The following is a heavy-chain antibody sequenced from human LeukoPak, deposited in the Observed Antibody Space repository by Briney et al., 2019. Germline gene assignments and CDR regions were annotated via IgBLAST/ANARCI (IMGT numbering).Heavy chain of an antibody. Sequence: SETLSLTCTVSGVSISTYYWSWIRQPPGKGLEWLGYIYSSGSTYYNPSLKSRVTISVDTSKNQFSLKLSSVTAADTAVYYCAREGTTHAGVDQWGQGTLVTVSS. CDR2: IYSSGST. CDR1: GVSISTYY. J-gene: IGHJ4*02. CDR3: AREGTTHAGVDQ. V-gene: IGHV4-59*01. D-gene: IGHD1-14*01.